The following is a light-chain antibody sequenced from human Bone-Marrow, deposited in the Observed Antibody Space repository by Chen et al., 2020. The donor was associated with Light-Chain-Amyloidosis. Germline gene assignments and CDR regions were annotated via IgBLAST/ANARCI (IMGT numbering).Light chain of an antibody. CDR3: QVWDRSSDRPV. CDR1: NIGSTS. Sequence: SSVLTQPSSLSVAPGQTATIAWGGNNIGSTSVHWYQPAPGQAPLLVVYDDSDRPSGIPERLSGSNSGNTATLTISRVEAGDEADYYCQVWDRSSDRPVFGGGTKLTVL. J-gene: IGLJ3*02. V-gene: IGLV3-21*02. CDR2: DDS.